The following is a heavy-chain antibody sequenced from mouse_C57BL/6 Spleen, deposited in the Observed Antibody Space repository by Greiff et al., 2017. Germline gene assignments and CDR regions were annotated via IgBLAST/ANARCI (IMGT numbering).Heavy chain of an antibody. CDR1: GFTFSSYG. CDR2: ISSGGSYT. D-gene: IGHD4-1*01. J-gene: IGHJ4*01. CDR3: ARLGRPDYYAMDY. Sequence: EVQVVESGGDLVKPGGSLKLSCAASGFTFSSYGMSWVRQTPDKRLEWVATISSGGSYTYYPDSVKGRFTISRDNAKNTLYLQMSSLKSEHTAMYYCARLGRPDYYAMDYWGQGTSVTVSS. V-gene: IGHV5-6*01.